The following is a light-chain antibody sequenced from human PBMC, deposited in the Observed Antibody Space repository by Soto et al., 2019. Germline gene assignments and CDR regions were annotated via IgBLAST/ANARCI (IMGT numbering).Light chain of an antibody. CDR3: SSYTSSSTRV. V-gene: IGLV2-14*01. CDR1: SSDVGGYNY. J-gene: IGLJ3*02. CDR2: DVN. Sequence: QSALTQPASVSGSPGQSITISCTGTSSDVGGYNYVSWYQQHPGKAPKLMIYDVNNWPSGVSNRFSGSKSGNTASLTISGLQPEDEADYYCSSYTSSSTRVFGGGTKLTVL.